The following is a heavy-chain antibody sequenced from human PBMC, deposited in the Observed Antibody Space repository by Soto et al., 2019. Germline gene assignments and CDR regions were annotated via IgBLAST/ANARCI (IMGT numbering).Heavy chain of an antibody. CDR3: ARFGDILTAYSHTMDV. CDR1: GYTFTTYW. D-gene: IGHD3-9*01. CDR2: IYPGDSDT. V-gene: IGHV5-51*01. Sequence: PGESLKISCKGSGYTFTTYWIGWVRQKPGKGLELMGIIYPGDSDTRYSPSFQGQVTISADKSISTAYLLWSSLKASDTAIYYRARFGDILTAYSHTMDVWGQGTTVTVSS. J-gene: IGHJ6*02.